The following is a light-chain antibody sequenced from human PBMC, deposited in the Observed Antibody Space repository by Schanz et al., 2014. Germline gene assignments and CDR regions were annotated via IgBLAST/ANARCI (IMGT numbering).Light chain of an antibody. J-gene: IGLJ2*01. Sequence: QSALTQPRSVSGSPGQSVTISCTGTSSDVGGYNYVSWHQQHPGKAPKLMIYEVSQWPSGVSDRFSGSKSGNTASLTISGLQAEDEADYYCSSYTSSSTLVVFGGGTKLTVL. V-gene: IGLV2-14*01. CDR1: SSDVGGYNY. CDR3: SSYTSSSTLVV. CDR2: EVS.